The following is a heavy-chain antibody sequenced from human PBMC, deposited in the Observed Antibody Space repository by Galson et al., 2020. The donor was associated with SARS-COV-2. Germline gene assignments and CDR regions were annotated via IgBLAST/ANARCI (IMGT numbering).Heavy chain of an antibody. CDR2: ISGSSSNK. J-gene: IGHJ1*01. V-gene: IGHV3-21*06. CDR3: ARTGVSCRGGSCYVAEYFHH. D-gene: IGHD2-15*01. CDR1: GFSFSDFM. Sequence: GESLKISCAASGFSFSDFMMTWVRQAPGKGLEWVSFISGSSSNKYYGDSVKGRFIISRDNAKNLLYLQMNSLRVEDTAVYYCARTGVSCRGGSCYVAEYFHHWGQGSLVTVSS.